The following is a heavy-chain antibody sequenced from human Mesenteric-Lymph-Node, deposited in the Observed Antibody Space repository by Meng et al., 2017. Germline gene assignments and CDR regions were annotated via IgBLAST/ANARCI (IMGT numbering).Heavy chain of an antibody. CDR1: GGSISTPGYY. J-gene: IGHJ5*02. CDR3: VRSSGWVKTGFDP. CDR2: IGHAGAL. D-gene: IGHD6-19*01. V-gene: IGHV4-39*01. Sequence: QPQLQESGPGLGKPSEALFLTFTVSGGSISTPGYYWGWIRQPPGKGLEWIGSIGHAGALYYTPSLKSRVTVSIDTSANQFFLTLTAVTAADTAIYYCVRSSGWVKTGFDPWGQGTLVTVSS.